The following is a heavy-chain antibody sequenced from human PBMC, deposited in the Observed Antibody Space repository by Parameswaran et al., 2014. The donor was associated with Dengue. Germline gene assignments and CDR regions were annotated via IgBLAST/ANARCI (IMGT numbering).Heavy chain of an antibody. D-gene: IGHD3-22*01. V-gene: IGHV3-7*01. CDR3: AGERQDYFYDPSGYYRPFDP. Sequence: RWIRQPPGKGLEWVANMKGDGSEENYVDSVEGRFTISRDDAKNTLYLQMDSLRVDDTAMYYCAGERQDYFYDPSGYYRPFDPWGQGVLVTVSS. J-gene: IGHJ5*02. CDR2: MKGDGSEE.